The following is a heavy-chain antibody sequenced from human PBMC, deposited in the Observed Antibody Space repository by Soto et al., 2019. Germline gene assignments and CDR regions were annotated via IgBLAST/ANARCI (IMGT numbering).Heavy chain of an antibody. V-gene: IGHV1-46*01. CDR1: GYTFTHYY. J-gene: IGHJ4*02. Sequence: QVQLVQSGAEVKKPGASVKLSCRTSGYTFTHYYIHWVRQAPGQGLGWLAIINPASGSTNYAQDFLGRVTFTMDTSTTTVYMELSGLRAEDTAIFYYARDLAAGDHWGQGTLVTVSS. D-gene: IGHD6-25*01. CDR2: INPASGST. CDR3: ARDLAAGDH.